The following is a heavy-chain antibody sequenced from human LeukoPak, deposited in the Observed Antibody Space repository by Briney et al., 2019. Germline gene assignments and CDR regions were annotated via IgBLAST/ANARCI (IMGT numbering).Heavy chain of an antibody. CDR3: ARVTPYYDSSGYWDY. CDR1: GYTFTGYY. D-gene: IGHD3-22*01. CDR2: INPNSGGT. Sequence: ASVKVSCKASGYTFTGYYMHWVRQAPGQGLEWMGWINPNSGGTNYAQKFQGRVTMTRDTSISTAYMELSRLRSDDTAVYYCARVTPYYDSSGYWDYWGQGTLVTVSS. V-gene: IGHV1-2*02. J-gene: IGHJ4*02.